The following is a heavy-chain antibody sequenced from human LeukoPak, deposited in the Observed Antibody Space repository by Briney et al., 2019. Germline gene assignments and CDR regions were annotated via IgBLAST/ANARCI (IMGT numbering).Heavy chain of an antibody. CDR1: GFTVSSYG. V-gene: IGHV3-23*01. J-gene: IGHJ3*01. CDR2: FSATDGSA. D-gene: IGHD6-13*01. Sequence: GGSLRLSCAVSGFTVSSYGMTWVRQAPGKGLEWVSAFSATDGSAQYAESVKGRFTISRDNPKNSLYLQMNSLRDEDTAVYYCAKARIAAAATGAFDVWGQGTMVTVSS. CDR3: AKARIAAAATGAFDV.